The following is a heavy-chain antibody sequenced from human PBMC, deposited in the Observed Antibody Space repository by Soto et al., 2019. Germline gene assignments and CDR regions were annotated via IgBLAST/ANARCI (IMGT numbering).Heavy chain of an antibody. CDR1: GGSFSEYY. D-gene: IGHD6-19*01. CDR2: INQSGST. J-gene: IGHJ2*01. Sequence: ETLSLTCAVYGGSFSEYYWSWIRQPPGKGLEWIGEINQSGSTNSNPSLKSRVTISVDTSKNQFSLRLSSVTAADTAVYYCARLLVGSGWQYWHFDLWGRGTLVTVSS. V-gene: IGHV4-34*01. CDR3: ARLLVGSGWQYWHFDL.